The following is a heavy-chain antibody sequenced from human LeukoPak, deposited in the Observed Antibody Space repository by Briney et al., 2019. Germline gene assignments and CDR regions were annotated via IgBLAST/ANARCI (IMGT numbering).Heavy chain of an antibody. V-gene: IGHV3-23*01. CDR2: ISGSGGST. CDR1: GFTFSSYA. Sequence: GGSLRLSCAASGFTFSSYAMKWVRQAPGKGLEWVSTISGSGGSTYYADSVKGRFTISRDNAKNSLYLQMNSLRAEDTAVYYCVVWFGEPIWGQGTMVTVSS. CDR3: VVWFGEPI. J-gene: IGHJ3*02. D-gene: IGHD3-10*01.